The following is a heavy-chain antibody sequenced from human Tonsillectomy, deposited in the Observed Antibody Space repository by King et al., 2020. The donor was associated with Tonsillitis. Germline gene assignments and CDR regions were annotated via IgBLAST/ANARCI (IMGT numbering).Heavy chain of an antibody. J-gene: IGHJ5*02. D-gene: IGHD2-15*01. CDR3: GRYEGGVFDP. Sequence: QLQESGPGLVKPSQTLSLTCTVSGGSIGGGGYYLSWIRQHPGNGLGWIWYIYDRDNTYYNPSLKSRLTILVDTSKNQFSLKLSSVTAADTAVYYCGRYEGGVFDPWGQGTLVTVSS. V-gene: IGHV4-31*03. CDR1: GGSIGGGGYY. CDR2: IYDRDNT.